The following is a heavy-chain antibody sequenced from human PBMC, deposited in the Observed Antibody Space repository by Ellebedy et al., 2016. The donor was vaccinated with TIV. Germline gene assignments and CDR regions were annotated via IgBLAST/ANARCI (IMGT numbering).Heavy chain of an antibody. D-gene: IGHD4-11*01. CDR2: INPNSGGT. CDR1: GYTFTGYY. J-gene: IGHJ4*02. CDR3: AREAPDYSKDY. V-gene: IGHV1-2*04. Sequence: ASVKVSCXASGYTFTGYYMHWVRQAPGQGLEWMGWINPNSGGTNYAQKFQGWVTMTRDTSISTAYMELSRLRSDDTAVYYCAREAPDYSKDYWGQGTLVTVSS.